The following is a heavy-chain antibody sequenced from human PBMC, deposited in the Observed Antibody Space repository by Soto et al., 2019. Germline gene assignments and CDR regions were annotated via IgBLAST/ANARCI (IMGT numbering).Heavy chain of an antibody. CDR2: IIPIFGTA. Sequence: QVQLVQSGAEVQKPGSSVKVSCKASGGTFSSYAISWVRQAPGQGLEWMGGIIPIFGTANYAQKFQGRVTITADESTSTAYMELSSLRSEDTAVYYCAAGKDSSGSLYYYYGMDVWGQGTTVTVSS. CDR1: GGTFSSYA. J-gene: IGHJ6*02. V-gene: IGHV1-69*01. CDR3: AAGKDSSGSLYYYYGMDV. D-gene: IGHD3-22*01.